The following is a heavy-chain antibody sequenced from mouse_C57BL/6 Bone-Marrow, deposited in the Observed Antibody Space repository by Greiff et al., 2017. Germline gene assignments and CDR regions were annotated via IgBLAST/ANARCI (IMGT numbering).Heavy chain of an antibody. D-gene: IGHD2-1*01. J-gene: IGHJ2*01. Sequence: EVKLQESGPGLVKPSQSLSLTCSVTGYSITSGYYWNWIRQFPGNKLEWMGYISYDGSNNYNPSLKNRISITRDTSKNQFFLKLNSVTTEDTATYYCARIYYGNYYYFDYWGQGTTLTVSS. CDR3: ARIYYGNYYYFDY. CDR1: GYSITSGYY. V-gene: IGHV3-6*01. CDR2: ISYDGSN.